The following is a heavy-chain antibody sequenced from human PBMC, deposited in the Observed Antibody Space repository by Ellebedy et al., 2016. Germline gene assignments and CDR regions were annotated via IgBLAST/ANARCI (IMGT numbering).Heavy chain of an antibody. J-gene: IGHJ6*02. CDR1: GYTFTSYD. CDR2: MNPNSGNT. D-gene: IGHD2-21*01. V-gene: IGHV1-8*01. Sequence: ASVKVSXKASGYTFTSYDINWVRQATGQGLEWMGWMNPNSGNTGYAQKFQGRVTMTRNTSISTAYMELSSLRSEDTAVYYCARLLWYGIAVNGMDVWGQGTTVTVSS. CDR3: ARLLWYGIAVNGMDV.